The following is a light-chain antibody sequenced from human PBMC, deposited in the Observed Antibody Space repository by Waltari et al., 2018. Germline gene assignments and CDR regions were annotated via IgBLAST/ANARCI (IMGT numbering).Light chain of an antibody. CDR2: EVS. CDR1: QSLLHHDGKTY. CDR3: MQGKDLPLT. V-gene: IGKV2-29*02. J-gene: IGKJ4*01. Sequence: DIVMTQTPLSLSVIPGQPASISCKSSQSLLHHDGKTYSYWYLHRPGQSPQLLIYEVSRRFSGVPDRVSGSGSGTDFTLKISRVEADDVGVYFCMQGKDLPLTFGGGTKVDI.